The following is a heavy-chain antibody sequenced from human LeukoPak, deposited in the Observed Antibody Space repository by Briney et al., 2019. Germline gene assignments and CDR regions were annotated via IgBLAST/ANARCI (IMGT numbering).Heavy chain of an antibody. V-gene: IGHV4-34*01. CDR1: GGSFSGYY. CDR2: INHSGST. D-gene: IGHD3-3*01. J-gene: IGHJ4*02. Sequence: SETLSLTCAVYGGSFSGYYWSWIRQPPGKGLEWIGEINHSGSTNYNPSLKGRVTISVDTSKNQFSLKLSSVTAADTAVYYCATEQRITIFGVVKDYWGQGTLVTVSS. CDR3: ATEQRITIFGVVKDY.